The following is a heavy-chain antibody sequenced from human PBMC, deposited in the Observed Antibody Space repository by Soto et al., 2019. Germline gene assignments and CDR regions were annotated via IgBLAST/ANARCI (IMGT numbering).Heavy chain of an antibody. CDR2: ISISTGDT. CDR1: GYTFNTYL. J-gene: IGHJ6*02. Sequence: QVQLVQSGAEVKKPGASVTVSCKASGYTFNTYLIAWVRQAPGQGLEWMGWISISTGDTDYAQNLQGRVTLTTDPSSSTAYMELKSQRPDDTALYYCARDGPGRPYGMDVWGQGTPVIVSS. D-gene: IGHD6-6*01. V-gene: IGHV1-18*01. CDR3: ARDGPGRPYGMDV.